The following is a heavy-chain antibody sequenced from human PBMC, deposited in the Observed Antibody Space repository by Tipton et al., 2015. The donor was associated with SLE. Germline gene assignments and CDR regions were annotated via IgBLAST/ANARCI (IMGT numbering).Heavy chain of an antibody. V-gene: IGHV3-7*03. CDR2: IKQDGSEK. J-gene: IGHJ4*02. CDR1: GGSISTSNW. CDR3: VRDDWGLRGATAY. Sequence: LSLTCAVSGGSISTSNWWSWVRQAPGKGLEWVANIKQDGSEKYYVDSVKGRFTISRDNAKNSLYLQLNSLRAEDTAVYYCVRDDWGLRGATAYWGQGTLVTVSS. D-gene: IGHD3-16*01.